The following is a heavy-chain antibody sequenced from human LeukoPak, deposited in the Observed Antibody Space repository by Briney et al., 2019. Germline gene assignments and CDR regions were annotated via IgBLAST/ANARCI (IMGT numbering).Heavy chain of an antibody. CDR3: AKALVVVAATSYYYYMDV. J-gene: IGHJ6*03. V-gene: IGHV3-23*01. CDR1: GFTFSSYA. D-gene: IGHD2-15*01. Sequence: PGGSLRLSCAASGFTFSSYAMSWVRQAPGKGLEWVSAISGSGGSTYYADSVKGRFTISRDNSKNTLYLQLNSMRAEEKAVYYCAKALVVVAATSYYYYMDVRGKGTTVTVSS. CDR2: ISGSGGST.